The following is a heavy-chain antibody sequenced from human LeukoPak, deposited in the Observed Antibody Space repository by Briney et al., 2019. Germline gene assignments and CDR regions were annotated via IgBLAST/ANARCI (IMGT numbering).Heavy chain of an antibody. CDR3: AREGYHYSLDV. CDR1: NYSISSYY. V-gene: IGHV4-4*07. Sequence: SETLSLTCTVSNYSISSYYWSWIRQPAGKGLEWIGRIYVSGTTNYNPSLKSRVTMSVDTSKNQFSLKLSSVTAADTAAYYCAREGYHYSLDVWGQGTTVTVSS. CDR2: IYVSGTT. J-gene: IGHJ6*02.